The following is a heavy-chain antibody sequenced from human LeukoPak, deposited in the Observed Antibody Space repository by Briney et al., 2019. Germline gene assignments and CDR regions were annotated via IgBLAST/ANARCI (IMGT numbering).Heavy chain of an antibody. V-gene: IGHV3-23*01. J-gene: IGHJ4*02. CDR2: ISGSGGRT. CDR1: GFTFSSNV. CDR3: ARDYGSHGEYFDY. Sequence: QPGGSLRLSCVASGFTFSSNVMRWVRQAPGKGLEWVSVISGSGGRTHYADSVKGRFTISRDNSKNTLYLQMNSLRDEDTAVYYCARDYGSHGEYFDYWGQGTLVTVSS. D-gene: IGHD3-10*01.